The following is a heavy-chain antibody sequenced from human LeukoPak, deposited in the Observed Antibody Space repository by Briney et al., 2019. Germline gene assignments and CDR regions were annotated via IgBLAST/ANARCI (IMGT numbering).Heavy chain of an antibody. CDR1: GYILTNYG. D-gene: IGHD4-17*01. V-gene: IGHV1-18*01. CDR2: INTDNGKT. CDR3: ARAGTSTVGAFDI. J-gene: IGHJ3*02. Sequence: ASVKVSCRPSGYILTNYGLSWVRQAPGQGLEWIGWINTDNGKTDYAQKVQGRVTLTTDTSATTAYMDLRSLRSDDTAVHYCARAGTSTVGAFDIWGQGTMVTVSS.